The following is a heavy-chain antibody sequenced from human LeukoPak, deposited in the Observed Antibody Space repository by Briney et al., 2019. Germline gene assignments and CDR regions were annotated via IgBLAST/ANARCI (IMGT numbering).Heavy chain of an antibody. Sequence: GGSLRLSCAASGFTFSSYAMSWVRQAPGKGLEWVSSISGSGGITYFADSVKGRFTISRDNSKNTLYLHMNSLRAEDTAVYYCAKDAGITGTTRWLDYWGQGTLVTVSS. CDR3: AKDAGITGTTRWLDY. CDR2: ISGSGGIT. J-gene: IGHJ4*02. CDR1: GFTFSSYA. V-gene: IGHV3-23*01. D-gene: IGHD1-7*01.